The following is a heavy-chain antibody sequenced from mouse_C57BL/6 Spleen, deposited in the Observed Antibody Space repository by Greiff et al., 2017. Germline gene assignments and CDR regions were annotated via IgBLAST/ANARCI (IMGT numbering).Heavy chain of an antibody. CDR2: IRLKSDNYAT. Sequence: EVKLMESGGGLVQPGGSMKLSCVASGFTFSNYWMNWVRQSPEKGLEWVAQIRLKSDNYATHYAESVKGRFTISRDDSKSSVYLQMNNLRAEDTGIYYCTGDCFPFDYWGQGTTLTVSS. V-gene: IGHV6-3*01. J-gene: IGHJ2*01. CDR3: TGDCFPFDY. CDR1: GFTFSNYW.